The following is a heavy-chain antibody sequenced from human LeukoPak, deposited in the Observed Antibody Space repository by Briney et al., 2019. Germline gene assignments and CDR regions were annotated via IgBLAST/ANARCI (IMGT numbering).Heavy chain of an antibody. D-gene: IGHD2-2*01. V-gene: IGHV3-64D*09. CDR2: ISSNGGST. Sequence: GGSLRLSCSASGFTISSYAMHWVRQAPGKGLEYVSAISSNGGSTYYADSVKGRFTISRDNSKNTLYLQMSSLRAEDTAVYYCVKARGYCSSTSCYFDYWGQGTLVTVSS. CDR3: VKARGYCSSTSCYFDY. J-gene: IGHJ4*02. CDR1: GFTISSYA.